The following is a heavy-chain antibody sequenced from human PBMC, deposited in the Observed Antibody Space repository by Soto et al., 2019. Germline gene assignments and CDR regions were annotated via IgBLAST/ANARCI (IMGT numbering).Heavy chain of an antibody. V-gene: IGHV1-46*03. CDR2: IDPNDGST. CDR3: VRGRGGNYHFYFDH. Sequence: VASVKVSCKASGYTFINYYIDWVRQAPGQGLEWMAIIDPNDGSTNYAQSFQGRLTVTRDTSTSTVYMELSSLTSEDTAVYYCVRGRGGNYHFYFDHWGQGTPVTVSS. D-gene: IGHD1-26*01. CDR1: GYTFINYY. J-gene: IGHJ4*02.